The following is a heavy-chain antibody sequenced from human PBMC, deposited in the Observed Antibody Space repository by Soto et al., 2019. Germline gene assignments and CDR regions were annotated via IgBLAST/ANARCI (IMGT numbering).Heavy chain of an antibody. D-gene: IGHD3-10*01. CDR2: IYSGGST. V-gene: IGHV3-66*01. Sequence: LSLTCAASGFTVSSIYMSWVRQAPGKGLEWVSVIYSGGSTYYADSVKGRFTISRDNSKNTLYLQMNSLRAEDTAVYYCARGAGGRNYYMDVWGKGTTVTVSS. CDR1: GFTVSSIY. CDR3: ARGAGGRNYYMDV. J-gene: IGHJ6*03.